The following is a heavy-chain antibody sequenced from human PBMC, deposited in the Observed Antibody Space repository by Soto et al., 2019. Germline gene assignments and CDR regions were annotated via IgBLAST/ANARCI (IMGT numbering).Heavy chain of an antibody. D-gene: IGHD7-27*01. Sequence: ASVKVSFKASGYTFTGYYIHWLRQAPGQGPEWMGSISPHSGGPNYAQRFQGRVTMTRDTSMTTVYMEMSGLTSDDTAVYYCAREEQTGANYYLDYWGQGTLVTVSS. J-gene: IGHJ4*02. CDR1: GYTFTGYY. CDR2: ISPHSGGP. CDR3: AREEQTGANYYLDY. V-gene: IGHV1-2*02.